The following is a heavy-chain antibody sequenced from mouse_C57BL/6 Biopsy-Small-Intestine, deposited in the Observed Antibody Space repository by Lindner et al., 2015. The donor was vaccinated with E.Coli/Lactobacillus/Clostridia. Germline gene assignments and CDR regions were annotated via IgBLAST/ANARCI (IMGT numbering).Heavy chain of an antibody. V-gene: IGHV1-81*01. Sequence: SVKVSCKASGGTFSSYAISWVRQAPGQGLEWMGGIIPIFGTANYAQKFQGRVTITADESTSTAYMELSSLRSEDTAVYYCARYDYVWGNYYYYMDVWGKGTTVTVSS. CDR3: ARYDYVWGNYYYYMDV. CDR1: GGTFSSYA. D-gene: IGHD2-4*01. J-gene: IGHJ1*03. CDR2: IIPIFGTA.